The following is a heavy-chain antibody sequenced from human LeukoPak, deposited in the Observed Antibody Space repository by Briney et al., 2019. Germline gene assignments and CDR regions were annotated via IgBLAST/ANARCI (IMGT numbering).Heavy chain of an antibody. Sequence: GGSLRLSCAASGFTFSSYAMSWVRQAPGKGLECLSAISGGGGSTYYADSVKGRFTISRDNSKNTLYLQMNSLRAGDTAVYYCAKDYYGSGSYYGGYWGQGTLVTVSS. J-gene: IGHJ4*02. D-gene: IGHD3-10*01. CDR1: GFTFSSYA. CDR3: AKDYYGSGSYYGGY. CDR2: ISGGGGST. V-gene: IGHV3-23*01.